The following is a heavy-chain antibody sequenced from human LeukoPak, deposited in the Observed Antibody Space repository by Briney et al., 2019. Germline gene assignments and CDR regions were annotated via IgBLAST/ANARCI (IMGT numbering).Heavy chain of an antibody. CDR1: GFNFGASY. Sequence: GGSLRLSCAASGFNFGASYMSWVRQAPGKGLEWVAGISDSGGSTNYADSVKGRFTISRDNPKNTLYLQMNSLRAEDTAVYFCAKRGVVIRVILVGFHKQAYYFDSWGQGALVTVSS. D-gene: IGHD3-22*01. V-gene: IGHV3-23*01. CDR3: AKRGVVIRVILVGFHKQAYYFDS. CDR2: ISDSGGST. J-gene: IGHJ4*02.